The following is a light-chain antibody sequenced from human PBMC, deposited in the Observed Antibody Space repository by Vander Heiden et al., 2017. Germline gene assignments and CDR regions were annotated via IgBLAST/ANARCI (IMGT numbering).Light chain of an antibody. CDR2: DA. CDR1: QSISNY. CDR3: QLSDSIPGYT. V-gene: IGKV1-39*01. Sequence: DIQMTQSPSSLSASVGDRVTITCRASQSISNYLNWYQLRPGKAPKLLIYDASRFSGSGSGTDFTLTISSRQPEDFATYYCQLSDSIPGYTFGQGTKLEIK. J-gene: IGKJ2*01.